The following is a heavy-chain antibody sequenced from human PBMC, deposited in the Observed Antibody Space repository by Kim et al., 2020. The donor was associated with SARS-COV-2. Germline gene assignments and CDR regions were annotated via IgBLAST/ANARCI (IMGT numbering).Heavy chain of an antibody. CDR2: ISAYNGNT. CDR1: GYTFTSYG. Sequence: ASVKVSCKASGYTFTSYGISWVRQAPGQWLEWMGWISAYNGNTNYAQKLQGRVTMTTDTSTSTAYMELRSLRSDDTAVYYCARDQQDYYYYGMDVWGQGTTVTVSS. J-gene: IGHJ6*02. CDR3: ARDQQDYYYYGMDV. V-gene: IGHV1-18*01.